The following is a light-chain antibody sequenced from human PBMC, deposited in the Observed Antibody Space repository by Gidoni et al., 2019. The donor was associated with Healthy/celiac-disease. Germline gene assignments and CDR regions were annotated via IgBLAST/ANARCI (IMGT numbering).Light chain of an antibody. CDR2: KAS. J-gene: IGKJ2*01. CDR3: QQYNSYPET. Sequence: DIQMTQSPSTLSASVGDRVTITCRASQSISSWLAWYQQKPGKAPKLLIYKASSLESGVPSRFSGSGSGTEFTLTSSSLQPDDFATYYCQQYNSYPETFGQGTKLEIK. V-gene: IGKV1-5*03. CDR1: QSISSW.